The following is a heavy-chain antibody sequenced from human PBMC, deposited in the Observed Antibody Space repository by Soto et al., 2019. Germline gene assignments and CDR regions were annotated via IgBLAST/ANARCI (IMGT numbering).Heavy chain of an antibody. V-gene: IGHV5-51*01. CDR1: GYSFSNYW. CDR3: ARPDRNGWYEY. Sequence: LKISCKGSGYSFSNYWIAWVRQMPGKGLEWMGIINGGDSDTRYSPSFQGQVTVSADKSIGTAYLQWSSLKASDTAIYYCARPDRNGWYEYWGQGTPGTVSS. D-gene: IGHD6-19*01. CDR2: INGGDSDT. J-gene: IGHJ4*02.